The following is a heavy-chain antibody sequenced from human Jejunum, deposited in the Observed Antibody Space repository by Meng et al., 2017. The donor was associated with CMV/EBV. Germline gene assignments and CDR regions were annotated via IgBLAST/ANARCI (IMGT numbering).Heavy chain of an antibody. V-gene: IGHV3-21*05. CDR2: ISGSSSSI. CDR3: ARVDYSGMDV. Sequence: CVASGFPFRSYGMNWVRQDPGRGLEWVSYISGSSSSIYYADSEKGRITISRDNAKNSLVLQMNSRRDDDTAVDYCARVDYSGMDVWGQGTTVTVSS. J-gene: IGHJ6*02. CDR1: GFPFRSYG.